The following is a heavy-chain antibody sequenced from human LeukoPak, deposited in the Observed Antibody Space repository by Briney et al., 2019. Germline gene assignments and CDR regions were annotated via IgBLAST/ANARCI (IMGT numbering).Heavy chain of an antibody. CDR3: ARHEVFHYGDAYYFDY. CDR1: GGSISSYY. J-gene: IGHJ4*02. D-gene: IGHD4-17*01. CDR2: IYYSGST. Sequence: KPSETLSLTCTVSGGSISSYYWSWIRQPPGKGLEWIGYIYYSGSTNYNPSLKSRVTISVDTSKNQFSLKLSSVTAADTAVYYCARHEVFHYGDAYYFDYWGQGTLVTVSS. V-gene: IGHV4-59*08.